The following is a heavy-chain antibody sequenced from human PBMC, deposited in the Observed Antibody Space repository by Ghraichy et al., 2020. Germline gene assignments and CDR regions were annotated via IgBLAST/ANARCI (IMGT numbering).Heavy chain of an antibody. CDR2: ISSSSSYI. J-gene: IGHJ3*02. CDR1: GFTFSSYS. V-gene: IGHV3-21*01. D-gene: IGHD1-20*01. Sequence: SCAASGFTFSSYSMNWVRQAPGKGLEWVSSISSSSSYIYYADSVKGRFTISRDNAKNSLYLQMNSLRAEDTAVYYCARVWEYNWNVLGAVDAFDILGLRITVTDSS. CDR3: ARVWEYNWNVLGAVDAFDI.